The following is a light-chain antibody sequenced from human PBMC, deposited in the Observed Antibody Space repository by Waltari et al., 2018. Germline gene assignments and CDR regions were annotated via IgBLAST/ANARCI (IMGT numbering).Light chain of an antibody. CDR3: QQYGNSPIYT. CDR1: QSVSSSY. V-gene: IGKV3-20*01. J-gene: IGKJ2*01. CDR2: CAS. Sequence: ERVITQSPGTLSLYPGERATLSCRASQSVSSSYLAWYQQRPGQAPRLLIYCASSRATGVPDRFSASGSGTDFTLTISRLEPEDFAVYYCQQYGNSPIYTFGQGTKLEI.